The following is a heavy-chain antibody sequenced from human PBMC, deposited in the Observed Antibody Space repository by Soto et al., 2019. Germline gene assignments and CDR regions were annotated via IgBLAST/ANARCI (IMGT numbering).Heavy chain of an antibody. J-gene: IGHJ5*02. D-gene: IGHD6-19*01. V-gene: IGHV1-3*01. CDR1: GYTFTTYA. Sequence: VKVSCKASGYTFTTYAMHWVRQAPGQRLEWMGWINAGNGNTKYSQKFQGRVTITRDTSASTAYMELSSLRSEDTAVYYCARDRSVAVAGPGWFDPWGQGTLVTVS. CDR3: ARDRSVAVAGPGWFDP. CDR2: INAGNGNT.